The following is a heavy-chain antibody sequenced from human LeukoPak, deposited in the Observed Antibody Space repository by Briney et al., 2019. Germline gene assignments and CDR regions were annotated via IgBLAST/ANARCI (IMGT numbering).Heavy chain of an antibody. Sequence: GESLKISCKGSGYSFTSYWIGWVRPMPGKGLEWMGIIYPGDSDTRYSPSFQGQVTISADKSISTAYPQWSSLKASDTAMYYCARDANIAVAVFDYWGQGTLVTVSS. CDR2: IYPGDSDT. J-gene: IGHJ4*02. CDR3: ARDANIAVAVFDY. V-gene: IGHV5-51*01. CDR1: GYSFTSYW. D-gene: IGHD6-19*01.